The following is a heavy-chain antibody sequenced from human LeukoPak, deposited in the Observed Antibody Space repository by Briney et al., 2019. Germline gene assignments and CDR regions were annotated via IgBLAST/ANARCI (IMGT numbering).Heavy chain of an antibody. CDR3: ASLSLGHY. J-gene: IGHJ4*02. CDR1: GFTFSSYS. V-gene: IGHV3-48*01. Sequence: PGGSLRLSCAASGFTFSSYSMNWVRQAPGKGLEWISYITTSGGAKHYADSVKGRFTISRDNAENSLYLQMSSLRAEDTAVYYCASLSLGHYWGQGTLVTVSS. CDR2: ITTSGGAK. D-gene: IGHD6-6*01.